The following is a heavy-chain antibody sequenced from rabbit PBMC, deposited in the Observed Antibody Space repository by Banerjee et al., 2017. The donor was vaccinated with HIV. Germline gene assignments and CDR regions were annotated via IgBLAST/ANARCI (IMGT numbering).Heavy chain of an antibody. D-gene: IGHD1-1*01. J-gene: IGHJ4*01. CDR2: IYAGSSGST. CDR1: GFDLSSYYD. V-gene: IGHV1S40*01. CDR3: GTYTSSSGYWAL. Sequence: QSLEESGGDLVKPGASLTLTCTASGFDLSSYYDMCWVRQAPGKGLEWIACIYAGSSGSTYYASWAKGRFTISKTSSTTVTLQMTSLTAADTATYFCGTYTSSSGYWALWGPGTL.